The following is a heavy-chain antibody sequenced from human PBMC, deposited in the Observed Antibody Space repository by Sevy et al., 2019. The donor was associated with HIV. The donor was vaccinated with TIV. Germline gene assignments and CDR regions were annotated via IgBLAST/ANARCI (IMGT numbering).Heavy chain of an antibody. V-gene: IGHV3-30*03. D-gene: IGHD1-7*01. J-gene: IGHJ4*02. CDR2: ISYDGSNK. CDR3: AHQGNYGY. Sequence: GGSLRLSCAASGFTFSSYGMHWVRQAPGKGLEWVAVISYDGSNKYYADSVKGRFTISRDNSKNTLYLQMNSLRAEDTPVYYCAHQGNYGYRGQGTLVTVSS. CDR1: GFTFSSYG.